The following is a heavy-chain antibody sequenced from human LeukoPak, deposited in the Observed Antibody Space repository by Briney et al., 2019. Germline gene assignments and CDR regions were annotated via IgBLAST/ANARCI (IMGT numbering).Heavy chain of an antibody. CDR3: AADWSIQGGSYPTFAFDI. CDR1: GFTFTSSA. CDR2: IVVGSGNT. Sequence: SVKVSCKASGFTFTSSAMQWVRQARGRRLEWIGWIVVGSGNTNYAQKFQERVTITRDMSTSTAYMELSSLRSEDTAVYYCAADWSIQGGSYPTFAFDIWGQGTMVTVSS. V-gene: IGHV1-58*02. J-gene: IGHJ3*02. D-gene: IGHD1-26*01.